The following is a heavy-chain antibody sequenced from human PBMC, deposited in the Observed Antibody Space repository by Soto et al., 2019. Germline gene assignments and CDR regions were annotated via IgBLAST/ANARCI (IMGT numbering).Heavy chain of an antibody. CDR3: AGHRGLWFGEYYGMDV. D-gene: IGHD3-10*01. V-gene: IGHV4-39*01. J-gene: IGHJ6*02. CDR1: GGSISSSSYY. Sequence: LEILSLTCTVSGGSISSSSYYWGWIRQPPGKGLEWIGSIYYSGSTYYNPSLKSRVTISVDTSKNQFSLKLSSVTAADTAVYYCAGHRGLWFGEYYGMDVWGQGTTVTVSS. CDR2: IYYSGST.